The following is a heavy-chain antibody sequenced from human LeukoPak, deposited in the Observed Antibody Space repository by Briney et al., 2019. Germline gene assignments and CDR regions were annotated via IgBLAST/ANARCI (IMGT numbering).Heavy chain of an antibody. Sequence: SLSLTCILPGGSTTSGSYYWSWTRHPAGSGLEWLGLIYTIGSTNYNPSLKSRVTISVDTSKNQFSLKLSSVTAADTAVYYCARGRDDFWRNYYYYYGMDVWGQGTTVTVSS. J-gene: IGHJ6*02. CDR2: IYTIGST. D-gene: IGHD3-3*01. V-gene: IGHV4-61*02. CDR1: GGSTTSGSYY. CDR3: ARGRDDFWRNYYYYYGMDV.